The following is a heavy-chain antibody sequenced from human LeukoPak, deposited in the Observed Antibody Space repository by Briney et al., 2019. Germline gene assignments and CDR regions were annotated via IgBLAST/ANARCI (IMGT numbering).Heavy chain of an antibody. Sequence: ASVKVSCKASGYTFTGYYIHWVRQAPGQGLEWMGWINPNSGGTNYAQKFQGKVTMTRDTSISTAYMELSRLRSDDTAVYYCARDLRLQRNYYYYGMDVWGQGTTVTVSS. CDR3: ARDLRLQRNYYYYGMDV. CDR1: GYTFTGYY. J-gene: IGHJ6*02. CDR2: INPNSGGT. D-gene: IGHD6-25*01. V-gene: IGHV1-2*02.